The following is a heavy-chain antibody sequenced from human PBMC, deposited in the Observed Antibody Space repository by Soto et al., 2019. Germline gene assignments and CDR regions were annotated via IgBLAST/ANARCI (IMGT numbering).Heavy chain of an antibody. V-gene: IGHV4-34*01. J-gene: IGHJ3*02. CDR1: GGSFSGYY. CDR3: ARGKGSSRAFDI. D-gene: IGHD6-6*01. CDR2: INHSGST. Sequence: SETLSLTCAVYGGSFSGYYWSWIRQPPGKGLEWIGEINHSGSTNYNPSLKSRVTISVDTSKNQFSLKLSSVTAADTAVYYCARGKGSSRAFDIWGQGTMVTVSS.